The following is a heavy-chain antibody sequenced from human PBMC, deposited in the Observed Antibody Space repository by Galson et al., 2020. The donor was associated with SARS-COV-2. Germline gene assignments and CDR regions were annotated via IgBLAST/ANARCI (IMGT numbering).Heavy chain of an antibody. Sequence: GESLKISCSASGFNFSDYAMHWVRQAPGKGLEYVSAISSNGGTSFYADSVNGRFTMSRDNSKNMFYLQMTALRLEDTGFYYCLSYSSTRQNHWGQGTLVTVSS. J-gene: IGHJ5*02. CDR1: GFNFSDYA. V-gene: IGHV3-64D*06. D-gene: IGHD2-2*01. CDR3: LSYSSTRQNH. CDR2: ISSNGGTS.